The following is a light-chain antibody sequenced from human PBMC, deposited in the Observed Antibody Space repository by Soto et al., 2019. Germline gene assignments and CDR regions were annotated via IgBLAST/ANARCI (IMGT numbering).Light chain of an antibody. V-gene: IGKV3-20*01. CDR1: QSISSNF. CDR2: GAS. J-gene: IGKJ1*01. Sequence: EIVLTQSPGTLSLSPGEGATLSCRASQSISSNFLAWYQQKRGQAPRLLIHGASNRATGIPDGFSRSGSGTDFTLTITRLEPEDFAVYYCQQYGGSPRTFGQGTKVDIK. CDR3: QQYGGSPRT.